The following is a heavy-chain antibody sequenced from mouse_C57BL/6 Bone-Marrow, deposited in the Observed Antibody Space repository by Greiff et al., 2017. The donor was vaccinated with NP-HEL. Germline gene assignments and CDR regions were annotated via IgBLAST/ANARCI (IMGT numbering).Heavy chain of an antibody. D-gene: IGHD2-4*01. CDR1: GYTFTSYW. Sequence: QVQLQQSGAELVKPGASVKLSCKASGYTFTSYWMHWVKQRPGQGLEWIGMIHPNSGSTNYNEKFKSKATLTVDKSSSTAYMQLSSLTSEDSAVYYCARRDDYRGFDYWGQGTTLTVSS. V-gene: IGHV1-64*01. CDR3: ARRDDYRGFDY. CDR2: IHPNSGST. J-gene: IGHJ2*01.